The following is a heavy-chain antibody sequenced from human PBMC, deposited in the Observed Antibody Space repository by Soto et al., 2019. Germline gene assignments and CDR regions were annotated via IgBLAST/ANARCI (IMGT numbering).Heavy chain of an antibody. CDR2: ISYSGST. V-gene: IGHV4-59*01. Sequence: QVQLQESGPGLEKPSETLSLTCTVSSDSISSYYWSWIRQPPGKRLEWIGYISYSGSTDYNPSLKSRVTISGDTSKNQFSLKVSSVTAADTAVYYCARGTSWQLPFDYWGQGTLVTVSS. CDR3: ARGTSWQLPFDY. CDR1: SDSISSYY. J-gene: IGHJ4*02. D-gene: IGHD6-13*01.